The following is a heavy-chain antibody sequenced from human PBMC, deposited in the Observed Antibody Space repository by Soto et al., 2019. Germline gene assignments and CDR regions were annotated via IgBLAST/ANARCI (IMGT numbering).Heavy chain of an antibody. D-gene: IGHD6-6*01. CDR2: TYYRSKWNF. Sequence: SQTLSLTCVISGDSVSANSAAWNWIRQSPSRGLEWLGRTYYRSKWNFDYAESVKSRMSIIPDTSNNHFSLLLNSVTPQDTAVYYRVCQPLAIRALHVMDVCGQGTTATVS. CDR3: VCQPLAIRALHVMDV. CDR1: GDSVSANSAA. V-gene: IGHV6-1*01. J-gene: IGHJ6*02.